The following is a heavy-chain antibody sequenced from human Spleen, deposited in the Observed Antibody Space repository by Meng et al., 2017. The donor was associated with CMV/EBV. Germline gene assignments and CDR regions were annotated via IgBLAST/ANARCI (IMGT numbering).Heavy chain of an antibody. V-gene: IGHV5-51*01. D-gene: IGHD6-19*01. J-gene: IGHJ4*02. CDR1: GYSFTSYW. Sequence: ISCKGSGYSFTSYWIAWVRQMPGKGLEWMGIIYPGDSDTRYSPSFQGQVTISADKSSSTAYLQWSSLKASDTAMYYCARQSQWLVFDYWGQGTLVTVSS. CDR3: ARQSQWLVFDY. CDR2: IYPGDSDT.